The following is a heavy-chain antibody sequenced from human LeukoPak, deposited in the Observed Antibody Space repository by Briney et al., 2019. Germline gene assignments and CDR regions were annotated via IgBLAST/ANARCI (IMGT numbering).Heavy chain of an antibody. D-gene: IGHD2-15*01. CDR3: GGGGGGYCSGGSCTTFDY. J-gene: IGHJ4*02. V-gene: IGHV4-4*02. CDR1: GGSISSSNW. Sequence: SETLSLTCAVSGGSISSSNWWSWVRQPPGKGLEWIGEIYHSGSTNYNPSLKSRVTISVDKSKNQFSLKLSSVTAADTAVYYWGGGGGGYCSGGSCTTFDYWGQGTLVTVSS. CDR2: IYHSGST.